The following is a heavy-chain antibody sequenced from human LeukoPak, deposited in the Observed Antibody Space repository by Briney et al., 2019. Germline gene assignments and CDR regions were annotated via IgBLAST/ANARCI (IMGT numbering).Heavy chain of an antibody. J-gene: IGHJ4*02. Sequence: SETLSLTCTVSGGSISSSSYYWGWIRQPPGKGLEWIVSTNYSGSAYYNPSLKSRVTISVDTSKNQVSLKLNSVTAADTAVYYCTRLMYYDYVWGSYPLGPFDYWGQGTLVTVSS. D-gene: IGHD3-16*01. CDR3: TRLMYYDYVWGSYPLGPFDY. V-gene: IGHV4-39*01. CDR1: GGSISSSSYY. CDR2: TNYSGSA.